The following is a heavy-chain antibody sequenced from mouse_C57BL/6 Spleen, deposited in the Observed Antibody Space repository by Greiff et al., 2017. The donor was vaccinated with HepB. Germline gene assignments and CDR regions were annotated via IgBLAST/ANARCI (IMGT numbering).Heavy chain of an antibody. V-gene: IGHV2-3*01. CDR1: GFSLTSYG. J-gene: IGHJ4*01. D-gene: IGHD3-2*02. Sequence: VQRVESGPGLVAPSQSLSITCTVSGFSLTSYGVSWVRQPPGKGLEWLGVIWGDGSTNYHSALIYRLSISKDNSKSQVFLKLNSLQTDDTATYYCAKTAQATRYYAMDYWGQGTSVTVSS. CDR3: AKTAQATRYYAMDY. CDR2: IWGDGST.